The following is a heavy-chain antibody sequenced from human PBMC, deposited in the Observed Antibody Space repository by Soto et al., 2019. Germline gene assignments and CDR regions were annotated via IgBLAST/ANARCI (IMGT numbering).Heavy chain of an antibody. CDR2: INHSGST. V-gene: IGHV4-34*01. D-gene: IGHD3-10*01. J-gene: IGHJ5*02. CDR3: ARGADYGSGSYYNVLWFDP. Sequence: QVQLQQWGAGLLKPSETLSLTCAVYGGSFSGYYWSWIRQPPGKGLEWIGEINHSGSTNYNPSLKIRVTISVDTSKNQFSRKLSSVTAADTAVYYGARGADYGSGSYYNVLWFDPWGQGTLVTVSS. CDR1: GGSFSGYY.